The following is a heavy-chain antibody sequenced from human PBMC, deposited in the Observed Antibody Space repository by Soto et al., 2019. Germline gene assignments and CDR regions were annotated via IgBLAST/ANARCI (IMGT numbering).Heavy chain of an antibody. CDR1: GFTFSSYS. Sequence: GGSLRLSCAASGFTFSSYSMNWVRQAPGEGLEWVSSISSSSSYIYYADTVKGRFTIYRDNAKNSLYLQINSMRAEDTAVYYCGRGCGGDCYRVDYWGQGTLVTVSS. J-gene: IGHJ4*02. D-gene: IGHD2-21*02. CDR2: ISSSSSYI. V-gene: IGHV3-21*01. CDR3: GRGCGGDCYRVDY.